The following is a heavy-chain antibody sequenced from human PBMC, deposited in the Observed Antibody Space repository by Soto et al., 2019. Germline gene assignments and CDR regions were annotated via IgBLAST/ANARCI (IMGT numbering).Heavy chain of an antibody. D-gene: IGHD3-22*01. CDR1: GGSISSGGYS. Sequence: KPSETLSLTCAVSGGSISSGGYSWSWIRQPPGKGLEWIGYIYHSGSTYYNPSLKSRVTISVDRSKNQFSLKLSSVTAADTAVYYCARAPRGYDSSGYYYPDWGQGTLVTVSS. CDR2: IYHSGST. J-gene: IGHJ4*02. V-gene: IGHV4-30-2*01. CDR3: ARAPRGYDSSGYYYPD.